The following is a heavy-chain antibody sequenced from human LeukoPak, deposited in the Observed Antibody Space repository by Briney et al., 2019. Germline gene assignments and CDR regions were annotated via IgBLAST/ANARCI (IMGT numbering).Heavy chain of an antibody. CDR1: GYTFTGYY. CDR3: ARGLRFLEWFYGMDV. CDR2: INPNSGGT. J-gene: IGHJ6*02. V-gene: IGHV1-2*02. Sequence: ASVKVSCKASGYTFTGYYMHWVRQAPGQGLEWMGWINPNSGGTNYAQKFQGRVTMTGDTSISTAYMELSRLRSDDTAVYYCARGLRFLEWFYGMDVWGQGTTVTVSS. D-gene: IGHD3-3*01.